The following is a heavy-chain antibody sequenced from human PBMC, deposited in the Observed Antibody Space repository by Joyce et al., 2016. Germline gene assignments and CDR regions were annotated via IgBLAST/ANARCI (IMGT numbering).Heavy chain of an antibody. CDR3: ARDRTYDFWSGYPGYFDY. Sequence: QLLLQESGPGLVKPSETLSLTCSVSGVSISSRSNYWVWIRQPPGKGLEWIGNIYYSGHAYYKASLESRLTISVDTSKNQFSLKLSSVTAADTAVYYCARDRTYDFWSGYPGYFDYWGQGILVTVSS. D-gene: IGHD3-3*01. V-gene: IGHV4-39*07. J-gene: IGHJ4*02. CDR1: GVSISSRSNY. CDR2: IYYSGHA.